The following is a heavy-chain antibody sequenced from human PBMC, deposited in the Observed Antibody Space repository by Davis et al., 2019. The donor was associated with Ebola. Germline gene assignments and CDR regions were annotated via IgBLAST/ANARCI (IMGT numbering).Heavy chain of an antibody. V-gene: IGHV5-51*01. J-gene: IGHJ3*02. CDR3: ASLRRTITGMDDGFDI. Sequence: GESLKISCKGSGYSFTNSWIGWVRQMPGKGLEWMGIIYPGDSDTRYSPSFQGQVIISADKSIKTAFLQWTSLKASDTAMYYCASLRRTITGMDDGFDIWGQGTMVTVSS. D-gene: IGHD2-8*02. CDR1: GYSFTNSW. CDR2: IYPGDSDT.